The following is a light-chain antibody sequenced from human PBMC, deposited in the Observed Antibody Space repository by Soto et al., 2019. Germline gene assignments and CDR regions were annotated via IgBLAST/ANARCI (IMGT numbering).Light chain of an antibody. V-gene: IGLV2-14*01. CDR2: EVN. CDR3: SSYTVSSTWV. CDR1: NSDVGGYNY. Sequence: QSALTQPASVSGSPGQSITISCTGTNSDVGGYNYVSWYQQHPGKAPKLMIYEVNNRPSGVSNRFSGSKSGNTASLTISGLQADDEADYYCSSYTVSSTWVFGGGTKLTVL. J-gene: IGLJ3*02.